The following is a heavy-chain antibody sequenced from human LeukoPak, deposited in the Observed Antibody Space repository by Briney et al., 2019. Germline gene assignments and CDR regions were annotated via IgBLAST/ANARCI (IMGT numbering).Heavy chain of an antibody. CDR3: WRLTGYRSRTSCGFGVHWFDP. J-gene: IGHJ5*02. CDR1: GYTFTGYW. CDR2: IYPGDSAT. Sequence: GESLKISCKTSGYTFTGYWIGWVRQMPGKGLEWMGIIYPGDSATRYSPSFQGQVTISADKSINTAYLQWTNLKASDTAMYYCWRLTGYRSRTSCGFGVHWFDPWGQGTLVTVSS. V-gene: IGHV5-51*01. D-gene: IGHD2-2*01.